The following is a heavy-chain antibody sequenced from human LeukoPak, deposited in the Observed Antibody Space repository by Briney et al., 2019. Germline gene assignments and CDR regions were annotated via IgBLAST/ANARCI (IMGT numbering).Heavy chain of an antibody. CDR1: GFTFSSYG. Sequence: PGGSLKLSCAASGFTFSSYGMHRVRQAPGKGLEWVAFISYDGSNKYYADSVKGRFTISRDNSKNTLYLQMNSLRAEDTAVYFCAKRLAATTTGEDYWGQGTLVTVSS. CDR3: AKRLAATTTGEDY. V-gene: IGHV3-30*18. CDR2: ISYDGSNK. D-gene: IGHD6-13*01. J-gene: IGHJ4*02.